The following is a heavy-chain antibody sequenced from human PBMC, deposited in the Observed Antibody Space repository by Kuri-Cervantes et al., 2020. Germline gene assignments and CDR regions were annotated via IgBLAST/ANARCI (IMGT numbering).Heavy chain of an antibody. J-gene: IGHJ2*01. V-gene: IGHV1-18*01. CDR1: GYTSTSYG. Sequence: ASVKVSCKASGYTSTSYGISWVRQAPGQGLEWMGWISAYNGNTNYAQKLQGRVTMTTDTSTSTAYMELRSLRSEDTAVYYCARVNNWNYDNWYFDLWGRGTLVTDSS. CDR3: ARVNNWNYDNWYFDL. D-gene: IGHD1-7*01. CDR2: ISAYNGNT.